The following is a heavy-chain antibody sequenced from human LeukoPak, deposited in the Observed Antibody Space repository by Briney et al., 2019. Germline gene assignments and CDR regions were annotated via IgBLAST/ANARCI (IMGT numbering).Heavy chain of an antibody. D-gene: IGHD3-9*01. CDR2: MNPNSGNT. V-gene: IGHV1-8*01. CDR3: ARGVGHVLRYFDWLLTYFDY. CDR1: GYTFTSYD. J-gene: IGHJ4*02. Sequence: GASVKVSCKASGYTFTSYDINWVRQATGQGLEWMGWMNPNSGNTGYAQKFQGRVTMTRNTSISTAYMELSSLRAEDTAVYYCARGVGHVLRYFDWLLTYFDYWGQGTLVTVSS.